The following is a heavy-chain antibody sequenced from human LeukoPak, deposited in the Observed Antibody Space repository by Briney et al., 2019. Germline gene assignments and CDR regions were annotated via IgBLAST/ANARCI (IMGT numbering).Heavy chain of an antibody. CDR3: ASSPPDHYYDSSGGWISGFDL. CDR1: GYTFTGYY. CDR2: INPNSGGT. J-gene: IGHJ2*01. V-gene: IGHV1-2*02. Sequence: ASVKVSCKASGYTFTGYYMHWVRQAPGQGLEWMGWINPNSGGTNYAQKFQGRVTMTRDTSISTAYMELSRLRSDDTAVYYCASSPPDHYYDSSGGWISGFDLWGRGTLVTVSS. D-gene: IGHD3-22*01.